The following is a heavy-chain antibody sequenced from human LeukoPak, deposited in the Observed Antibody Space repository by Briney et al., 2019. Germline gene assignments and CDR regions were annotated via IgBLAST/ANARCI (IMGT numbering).Heavy chain of an antibody. V-gene: IGHV4-39*07. CDR3: ARWTPCGWDCHILDY. J-gene: IGHJ4*02. D-gene: IGHD2-21*02. CDR1: GGSISSSSYY. CDR2: FYYSGST. Sequence: SETLSLTCIVSGGSISSSSYYWGWIRQPPGKGLEWIGSFYYSGSTYYNLSLKSRVTISVDTSKNQFSLKLSSVTAADTAVYYCARWTPCGWDCHILDYWGQGILVTVSS.